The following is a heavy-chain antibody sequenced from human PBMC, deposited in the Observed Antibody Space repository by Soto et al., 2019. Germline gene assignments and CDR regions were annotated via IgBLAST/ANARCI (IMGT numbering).Heavy chain of an antibody. CDR3: AKKGYYPSGKINLFDS. CDR1: GYSITSDYY. J-gene: IGHJ4*02. D-gene: IGHD3-10*01. Sequence: SETLSLTCAVSGYSITSDYYWGWTRQSPGKGLEWIGSIHSGSTYYNPSLQSRVTISVDTSKNQFSLRLTSVTAADTAMYYCAKKGYYPSGKINLFDSWGQGTLVTVSS. CDR2: IHSGST. V-gene: IGHV4-38-2*01.